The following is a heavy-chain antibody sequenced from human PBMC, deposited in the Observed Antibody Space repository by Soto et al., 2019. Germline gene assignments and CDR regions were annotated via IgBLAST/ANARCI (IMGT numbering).Heavy chain of an antibody. J-gene: IGHJ6*02. CDR3: TTEPADTAMEYYYYYGMDV. CDR1: GFTFSNAW. Sequence: EVQLVESGGGLVKPGGSLRLSCAASGFTFSNAWMNWVRQAPGKGLEWVGRIKSKTDGGTTDYAAPVKGRFTISRDDSKNTLHLQMTSLKTEDTAVYYCTTEPADTAMEYYYYYGMDVWGPGTTVTVSS. CDR2: IKSKTDGGTT. D-gene: IGHD5-18*01. V-gene: IGHV3-15*07.